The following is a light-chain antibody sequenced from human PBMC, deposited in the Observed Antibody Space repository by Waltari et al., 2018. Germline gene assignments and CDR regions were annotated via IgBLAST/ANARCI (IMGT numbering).Light chain of an antibody. CDR2: DVN. J-gene: IGLJ3*02. Sequence: QSALTQPASVSASPGQSITISCKGTSSDIGRYNLVSWYQQHPGKAPKVMIYDVNKRPSGVSNRFSGSKSGYTASLTVSGLQAEDESDYYCCSYAGDSLWVFGGGTKLTVL. CDR1: SSDIGRYNL. CDR3: CSYAGDSLWV. V-gene: IGLV2-23*02.